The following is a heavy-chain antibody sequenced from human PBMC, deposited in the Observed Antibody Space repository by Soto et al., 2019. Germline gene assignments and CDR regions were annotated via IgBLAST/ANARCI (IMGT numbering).Heavy chain of an antibody. CDR2: ISGSGGST. J-gene: IGHJ5*02. D-gene: IGHD2-15*01. CDR1: GFTFSSYA. Sequence: EVQLLESGGGLVQPGGSLRLSCAASGFTFSSYAMSWVRQAPGKGLEWVSAISGSGGSTYYADSVKGRFTISRDNSKNTLYLQMNSLRAEDTAVYYCAKDAPNESSRYCNGGSCPTTFDPWGQGTLVTVSS. V-gene: IGHV3-23*01. CDR3: AKDAPNESSRYCNGGSCPTTFDP.